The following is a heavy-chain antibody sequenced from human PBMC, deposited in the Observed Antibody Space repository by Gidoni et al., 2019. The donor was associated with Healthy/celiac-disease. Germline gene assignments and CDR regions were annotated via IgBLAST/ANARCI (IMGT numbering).Heavy chain of an antibody. J-gene: IGHJ4*02. CDR2: IWYDGSNK. Sequence: QVQLVESGGGVVQPGRSLRLPCAASGFTFSSYGMHWVRQAPGKGLEWVAVIWYDGSNKYYADSVKGRFTISRDNSKNTLYLQMNSLRAEDTAVYYCARDLLAAAGPPLDYWGQGTLVTVSS. D-gene: IGHD6-13*01. CDR1: GFTFSSYG. CDR3: ARDLLAAAGPPLDY. V-gene: IGHV3-33*01.